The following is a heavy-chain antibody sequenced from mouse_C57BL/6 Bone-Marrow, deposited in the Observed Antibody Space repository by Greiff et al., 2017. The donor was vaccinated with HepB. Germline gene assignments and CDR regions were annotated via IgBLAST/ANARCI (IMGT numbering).Heavy chain of an antibody. CDR1: GFTFSSYA. Sequence: VQLKESGGGLVKPGGSLKLSCAASGFTFSSYAMSWVRQTPEKRLEWVATISDGGSYTYYPDNVKGRFTISRDNAKNNLYLQMSHLKSEDTAMYYCARDPTSDYWGQGTTLTVSS. V-gene: IGHV5-4*01. CDR3: ARDPTSDY. CDR2: ISDGGSYT. J-gene: IGHJ2*01.